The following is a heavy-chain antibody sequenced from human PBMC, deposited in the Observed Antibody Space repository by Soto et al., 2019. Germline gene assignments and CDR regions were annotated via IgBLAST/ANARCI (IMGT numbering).Heavy chain of an antibody. CDR2: IWATGDRE. CDR3: ARDRDVNSRFSWLDP. CDR1: GFPFTTYG. J-gene: IGHJ5*02. V-gene: IGHV3-33*01. Sequence: QVHLVQSGGGVVQPGGSLRLSCQTSGFPFTTYGFHWVRQAPGKGLEWVGLIWATGDREKYAESVKGRFTVSRDNPAKTVYLQMNRLRGEDTAVYYCARDRDVNSRFSWLDPWGQGTRVTVSS. D-gene: IGHD4-4*01.